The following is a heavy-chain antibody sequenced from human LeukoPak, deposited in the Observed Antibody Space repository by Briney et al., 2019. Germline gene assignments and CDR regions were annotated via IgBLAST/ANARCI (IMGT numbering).Heavy chain of an antibody. V-gene: IGHV1-2*02. CDR3: VREYCSGGSCYNWFDP. D-gene: IGHD2-15*01. CDR1: GYTFTGYY. Sequence: ASVKVSCKASGYTFTGYYMHWVRQAPGQGLEWMGWINPNSGGTNYAQKFQGRVTMTRDTSISTAYMELSRLRSDDTAVYYCVREYCSGGSCYNWFDPWGQGTLVTVSS. J-gene: IGHJ5*02. CDR2: INPNSGGT.